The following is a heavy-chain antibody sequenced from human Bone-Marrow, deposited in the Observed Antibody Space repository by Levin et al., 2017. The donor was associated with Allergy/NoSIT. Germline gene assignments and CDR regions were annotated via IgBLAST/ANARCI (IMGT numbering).Heavy chain of an antibody. J-gene: IGHJ6*03. CDR1: GFTVSSNY. Sequence: GGSLRLSCAASGFTVSSNYMSWVRQAPGKGLEWVSVIYSGGSTYYADSVKGRFTISRDNSKNTLYLQMNSLRAEDTAVYYCARGGHWYYDFWSGYYTGISFTYMDVWGKGITVTVSS. CDR2: IYSGGST. V-gene: IGHV3-53*01. CDR3: ARGGHWYYDFWSGYYTGISFTYMDV. D-gene: IGHD3-3*01.